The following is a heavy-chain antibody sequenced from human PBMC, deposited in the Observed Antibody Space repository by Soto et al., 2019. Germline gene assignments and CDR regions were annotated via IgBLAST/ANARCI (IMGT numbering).Heavy chain of an antibody. Sequence: PSETLSLTCAVYGGSFSGYYWSWIRQPPGKGLEWIGEINHSGSTNYNPSLKSRVTISVDTSKNQFSLKLSSVTAADTAVYYCASGGRSDYDFWSGYYTALDYWGQGTLVTVSS. V-gene: IGHV4-34*01. CDR3: ASGGRSDYDFWSGYYTALDY. CDR2: INHSGST. CDR1: GGSFSGYY. D-gene: IGHD3-3*01. J-gene: IGHJ4*02.